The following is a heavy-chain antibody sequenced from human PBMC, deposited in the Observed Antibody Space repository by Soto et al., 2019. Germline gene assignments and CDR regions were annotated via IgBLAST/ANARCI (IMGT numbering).Heavy chain of an antibody. CDR2: IRSKHNNYAT. V-gene: IGHV3-73*01. Sequence: EVHLVESGGGLVQPGGSLKLSCAASGFSFSDSAMHWVRQASGKGLEWVGCIRSKHNNYATAYAASVQGRFTISRDDSKNTAYLQMNSLKTEDTAVYYCTAESYTVNVDYWGQGTLVTVSS. D-gene: IGHD4-17*01. CDR1: GFSFSDSA. CDR3: TAESYTVNVDY. J-gene: IGHJ4*02.